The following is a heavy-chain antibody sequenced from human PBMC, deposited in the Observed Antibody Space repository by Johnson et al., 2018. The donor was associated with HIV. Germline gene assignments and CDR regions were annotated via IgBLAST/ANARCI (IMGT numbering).Heavy chain of an antibody. D-gene: IGHD1-26*01. V-gene: IGHV3-30*19. CDR1: GFTFSSYG. CDR3: ARALVDEAFDI. CDR2: ISYDGGTT. Sequence: QVQLVESGGGVVQPGGSLRLSCAASGFTFSSYGMHWVRQAPGKGLECVAAISYDGGTTYYSDSVKGRFTISRDNSKNTLYLQMNSLRAEDTAGYYCARALVDEAFDIWGQGTMVTVSS. J-gene: IGHJ3*02.